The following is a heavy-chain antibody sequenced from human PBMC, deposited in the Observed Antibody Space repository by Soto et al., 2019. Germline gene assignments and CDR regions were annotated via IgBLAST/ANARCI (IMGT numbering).Heavy chain of an antibody. J-gene: IGHJ4*02. CDR1: GFTFSDYY. CDR2: ISSSGSTI. V-gene: IGHV3-11*01. Sequence: GGSLRLSCAASGFTFSDYYMSWIRQAPGKGLEWVSYISSSGSTIYYADSVKGRFTISRDNAKNSLYLQMNSLRAEDTAVYYCARHRVLEWLPEYYFDYWGQGTLVTVSS. D-gene: IGHD3-3*01. CDR3: ARHRVLEWLPEYYFDY.